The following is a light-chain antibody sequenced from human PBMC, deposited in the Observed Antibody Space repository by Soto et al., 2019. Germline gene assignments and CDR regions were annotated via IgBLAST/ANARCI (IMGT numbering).Light chain of an antibody. V-gene: IGKV1-12*01. J-gene: IGKJ5*01. CDR1: QGVSTW. Sequence: DIQVTQSPSSVSASVGDRVTITCRASQGVSTWLAWYQQKPGKAPNLLVYTASSLQSGVPSRFRGSGSGTDFTPTISSLEPEDSAIYYCQQRNIWPPVTCGQGTRLEIK. CDR3: QQRNIWPPVT. CDR2: TAS.